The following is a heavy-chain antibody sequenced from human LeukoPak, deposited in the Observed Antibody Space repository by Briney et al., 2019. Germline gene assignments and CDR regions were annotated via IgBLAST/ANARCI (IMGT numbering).Heavy chain of an antibody. V-gene: IGHV4-34*01. CDR1: GGSFSGYY. CDR3: ARPGYSSGWYPSSHYYGMDV. CDR2: INHSGST. J-gene: IGHJ6*02. Sequence: SETLSLTCAVYGGSFSGYYWSWIRQPPGKGLEWIGEINHSGSTNYNPSLKSRVTISVDTSKNQFSLKLSSVTAADTAVYYCARPGYSSGWYPSSHYYGMDVWGQGTTVTVSS. D-gene: IGHD6-19*01.